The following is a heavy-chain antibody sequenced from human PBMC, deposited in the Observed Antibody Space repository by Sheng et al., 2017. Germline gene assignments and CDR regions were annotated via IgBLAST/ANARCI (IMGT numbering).Heavy chain of an antibody. V-gene: IGHV3-7*01. CDR2: IKQDGSEK. CDR1: GFTFNNRW. J-gene: IGHJ4*02. Sequence: EVQLVESGGGLVQPGGSLRLSCAASGFTFNNRWMNWVRQAPGKGLEWVAIIKQDGSEKHYVDSVAGRFTISRDNAKNSLCLQMNNLRVEDTAVYYCARGSGYIIDYWGQGTLVHRLL. CDR3: ARGSGYIIDY. D-gene: IGHD5-12*01.